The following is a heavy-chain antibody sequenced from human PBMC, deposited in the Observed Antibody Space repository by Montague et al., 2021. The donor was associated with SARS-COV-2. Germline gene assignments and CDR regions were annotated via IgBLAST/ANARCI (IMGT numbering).Heavy chain of an antibody. CDR3: ARNRLSVFDF. J-gene: IGHJ4*02. Sequence: VKPTQTLTLTCSFSGFSLTTPGVSVGWIRQPPGRALEWLALIDWTHDQYYSRSLGTRLTISPGTSKSQVVLTLTNVDTVDTATCYCARNRLSVFDFWGQGTLVTVSS. CDR1: GFSLTTPGVS. D-gene: IGHD2/OR15-2a*01. CDR2: IDWTHDQ. V-gene: IGHV2-70*01.